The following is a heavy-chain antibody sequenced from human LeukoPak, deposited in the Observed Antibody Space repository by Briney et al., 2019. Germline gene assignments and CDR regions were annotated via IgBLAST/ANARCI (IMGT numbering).Heavy chain of an antibody. Sequence: PSETLSLTCTVSGYSISSGYYWGWIRQPPGKGLEWIGSIYHSGRTFYNPSLKSRVTISVDTSKNQFSLKLSSVTAADTAVYYCARDTYYYDSSGYYCLDYWGQGTLVTVSS. CDR2: IYHSGRT. D-gene: IGHD3-22*01. V-gene: IGHV4-38-2*02. J-gene: IGHJ4*02. CDR3: ARDTYYYDSSGYYCLDY. CDR1: GYSISSGYY.